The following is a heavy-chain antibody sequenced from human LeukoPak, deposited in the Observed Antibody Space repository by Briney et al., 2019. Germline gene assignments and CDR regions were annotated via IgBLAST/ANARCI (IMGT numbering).Heavy chain of an antibody. J-gene: IGHJ4*02. CDR3: ARYRGPVEFPLLVDSSRYLDY. CDR1: GGSISSSSYY. Sequence: PSETLSLTCTVSGGSISSSSYYWGWIRQPRGKGLEWIGSIYYSGSTYYNPSLKSRVTISVDTSKNQFSLKLSSVTAADTAVYCCARYRGPVEFPLLVDSSRYLDYSGQATLVTVST. CDR2: IYYSGST. D-gene: IGHD3-22*01. V-gene: IGHV4-39*01.